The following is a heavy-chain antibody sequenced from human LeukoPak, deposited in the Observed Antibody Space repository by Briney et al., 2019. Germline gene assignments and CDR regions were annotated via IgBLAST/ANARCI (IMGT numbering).Heavy chain of an antibody. V-gene: IGHV1-24*01. D-gene: IGHD3-10*01. CDR3: ATPSMVRGFGAFDI. CDR2: FDPEDGET. Sequence: ASVKVSCKVSGYTLTELSMHWVRQAPGKGLEWMGGFDPEDGETIYAQKFQGRVTMTEDTSTDTAYMELSSLRSEDTVVYYCATPSMVRGFGAFDIWGQGTMVTVSS. J-gene: IGHJ3*02. CDR1: GYTLTELS.